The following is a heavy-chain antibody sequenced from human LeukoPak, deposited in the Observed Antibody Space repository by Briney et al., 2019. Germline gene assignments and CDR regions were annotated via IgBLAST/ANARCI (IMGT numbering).Heavy chain of an antibody. D-gene: IGHD3-10*01. J-gene: IGHJ6*03. CDR1: GYTFTGYY. CDR3: ARDHRRVVRGVITDYYYYYMDV. CDR2: INPNSGGT. Sequence: ASVKVSCKASGYTFTGYYMHWVRQAPGQGLEWMGWINPNSGGTNYAQKFQGRVTMTRDTSISTAYMELSRLRSDDTAVYYCARDHRRVVRGVITDYYYYYMDVWGKGTTVTISS. V-gene: IGHV1-2*02.